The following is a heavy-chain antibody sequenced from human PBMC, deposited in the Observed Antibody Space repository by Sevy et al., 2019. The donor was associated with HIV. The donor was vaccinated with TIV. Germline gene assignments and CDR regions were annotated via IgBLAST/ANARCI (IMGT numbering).Heavy chain of an antibody. V-gene: IGHV1-69*13. CDR1: GVTFSGYA. D-gene: IGHD6-13*01. J-gene: IGHJ3*01. CDR3: ARPQRPSGHSSSGDAFDV. Sequence: ASVKVSCKASGVTFSGYAINWVRQTPGQGLEWMGWIVPSFDLSKYAQKFQGRVTFTADESTDTAYMKLSSLRSDDTAVYYCARPQRPSGHSSSGDAFDVWGQGIMVTVSS. CDR2: IVPSFDLS.